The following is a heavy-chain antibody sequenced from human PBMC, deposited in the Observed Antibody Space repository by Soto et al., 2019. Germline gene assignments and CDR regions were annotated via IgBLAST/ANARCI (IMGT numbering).Heavy chain of an antibody. CDR3: ATGKGSGGFDS. D-gene: IGHD3-10*01. CDR1: GGTSNRFA. J-gene: IGHJ4*02. V-gene: IGHV1-69*01. Sequence: QVQLVQSGTEVKKPGSSVRVSSKAYGGTSNRFAFSWVRQAPGQGLEWMGGSIPIFGTANYAPRFQGRATITADESTSTGYMELSGLRSDDTATYYCATGKGSGGFDSWGQGTQVLVSS. CDR2: SIPIFGTA.